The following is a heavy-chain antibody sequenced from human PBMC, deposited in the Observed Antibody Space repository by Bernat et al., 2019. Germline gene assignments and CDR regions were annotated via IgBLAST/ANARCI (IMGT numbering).Heavy chain of an antibody. Sequence: QLQLQESGPGLVKPSETLSPTCTVSGGSISSSSYYWGWIRQPPGKGLEWIGSIYYSGSTYYNPSLKSRVTISVDTCRSQFSLRLSSVTAADTGVYYCESQSSTIYWSWYFDYWGQGTLVTVSS. CDR2: IYYSGST. CDR3: ESQSSTIYWSWYFDY. CDR1: GGSISSSSYY. J-gene: IGHJ4*02. D-gene: IGHD2-2*01. V-gene: IGHV4-39*01.